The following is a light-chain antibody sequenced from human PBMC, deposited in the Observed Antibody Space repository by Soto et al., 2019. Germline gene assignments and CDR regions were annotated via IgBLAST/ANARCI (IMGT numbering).Light chain of an antibody. V-gene: IGKV3D-20*02. CDR1: KSFSSSY. CDR3: QQLTDWPPQWT. CDR2: GAS. Sequence: EIVLTQSPGTLSLSPGERATLSCRASKSFSSSYLAWYQQKPGQAPRLLIYGASSRATGVPDRFSGGGSGTDFTLTISSLEPEDFAVYYCQQLTDWPPQWTFGQGTKVDIK. J-gene: IGKJ1*01.